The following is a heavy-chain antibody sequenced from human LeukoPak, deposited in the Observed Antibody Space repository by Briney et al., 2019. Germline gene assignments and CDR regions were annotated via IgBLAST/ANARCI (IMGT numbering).Heavy chain of an antibody. D-gene: IGHD4-17*01. Sequence: GGSMRLSCAASGFTFSSYAMSWVRQAPGKGLEWVSAISGSGGSTYYADSVKGRFTISRDNSKNTLYLQMNSLRAEETAVYYCAKLGRTYGFNDYWGQGTLVTVSS. CDR3: AKLGRTYGFNDY. CDR2: ISGSGGST. CDR1: GFTFSSYA. J-gene: IGHJ4*02. V-gene: IGHV3-23*01.